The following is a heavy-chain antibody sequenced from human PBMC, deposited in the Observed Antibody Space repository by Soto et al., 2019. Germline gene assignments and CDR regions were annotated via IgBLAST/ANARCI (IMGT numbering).Heavy chain of an antibody. CDR1: GFIFSDYG. V-gene: IGHV3-33*01. CDR3: ARGRGVSGTYSPLF. D-gene: IGHD1-26*01. J-gene: IGHJ4*02. CDR2: IWSDGSNK. Sequence: QVQLVESGGGVVQPGRSLRLSCAASGFIFSDYGMYWVRQAPDKGLEWVALIWSDGSNKGYADSVKGRFTISRDNSKNTLYLRMDSLRAEDTAVYYCARGRGVSGTYSPLFWGQGTLVTVSS.